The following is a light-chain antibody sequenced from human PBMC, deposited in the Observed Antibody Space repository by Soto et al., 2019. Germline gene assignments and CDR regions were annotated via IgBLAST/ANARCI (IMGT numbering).Light chain of an antibody. CDR1: QSVTTY. CDR2: DAS. CDR3: QQRSSWPFT. Sequence: EIVLTQSPVTLSLSPGERATLSCRASQSVTTYLAWYQQRAGQAPRLLIYDASNRAPGIPARFSGSGSGTDFNLTISSLEPEDFVVYYCQQRSSWPFTFGQGTKLEIK. V-gene: IGKV3-11*01. J-gene: IGKJ2*01.